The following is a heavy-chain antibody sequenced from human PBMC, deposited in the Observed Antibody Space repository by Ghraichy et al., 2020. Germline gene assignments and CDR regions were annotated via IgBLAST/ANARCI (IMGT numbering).Heavy chain of an antibody. Sequence: SETLSLTCTVSGGSISSSDYYWGWIRQPPGKGLEWIGNICYTVSTDYNPSLKSRVTMSLDMSKNQFSLNLRSLTAADTAVYYCARTLRWLQFIDYWGQGILVTVSS. V-gene: IGHV4-39*01. CDR3: ARTLRWLQFIDY. CDR2: ICYTVST. CDR1: GGSISSSDYY. D-gene: IGHD5-24*01. J-gene: IGHJ4*02.